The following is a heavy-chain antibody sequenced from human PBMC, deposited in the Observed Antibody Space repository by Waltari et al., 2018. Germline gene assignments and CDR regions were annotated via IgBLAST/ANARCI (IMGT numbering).Heavy chain of an antibody. CDR1: GGSISSYY. V-gene: IGHV4-59*01. D-gene: IGHD3-10*01. CDR3: ASYGNYYMDV. CDR2: IFYSGST. Sequence: QVQLQESGPGLVKPSATLSLTCTVSGGSISSYYWSWIRQPPGKGLEWIGYIFYSGSTNYNPSLKSRVTISVDTSKNQFSLKLSSVTAADTAVYYCASYGNYYMDVWGKGTTVTVSS. J-gene: IGHJ6*03.